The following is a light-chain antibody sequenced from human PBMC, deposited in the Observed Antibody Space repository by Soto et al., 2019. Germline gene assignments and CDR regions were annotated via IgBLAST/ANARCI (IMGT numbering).Light chain of an antibody. Sequence: EIVLTQSPATLSSSPGERATLFCRASQTVGGRLAWYQHKPGQAPRLIIYEAYYRAAGIPARFSGSGSGTDFTLTITSLQHEDFAFYYCHQRQRWPRTFGQGTKVEIK. CDR3: HQRQRWPRT. V-gene: IGKV3-11*01. J-gene: IGKJ1*01. CDR2: EAY. CDR1: QTVGGR.